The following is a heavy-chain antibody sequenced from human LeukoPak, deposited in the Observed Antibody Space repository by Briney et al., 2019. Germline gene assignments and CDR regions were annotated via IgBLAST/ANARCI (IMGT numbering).Heavy chain of an antibody. CDR2: VSSNGDT. D-gene: IGHD5-24*01. CDR1: GDSVNGYY. V-gene: IGHV4-59*02. J-gene: IGHJ4*02. Sequence: SETLSLTCTVSGDSVNGYYWNWIRQPPGRGLXWIGFVSSNGDTNYNPSLKSRVTMSVDTSKNQISLRLSSVTAADTAVYYCAKWDGNKMSFYYWGQGTLVTVSS. CDR3: AKWDGNKMSFYY.